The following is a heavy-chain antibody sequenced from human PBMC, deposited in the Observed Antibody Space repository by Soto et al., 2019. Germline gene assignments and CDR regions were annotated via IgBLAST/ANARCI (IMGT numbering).Heavy chain of an antibody. CDR3: ATESYGYCSSTSCFYYYYGMDV. Sequence: TSETLSLTCAVYGGSFSGYYWSWIRQPPGKGLEWIGEINHSGSTNYNPSLKSRVTISVDTSKNQFSLKLSSVTAADTAVYYCATESYGYCSSTSCFYYYYGMDVWGQGTTVTVSS. V-gene: IGHV4-34*01. D-gene: IGHD2-2*01. CDR1: GGSFSGYY. CDR2: INHSGST. J-gene: IGHJ6*02.